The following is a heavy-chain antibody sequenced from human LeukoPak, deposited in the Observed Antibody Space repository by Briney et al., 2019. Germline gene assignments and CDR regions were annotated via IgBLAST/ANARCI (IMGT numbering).Heavy chain of an antibody. CDR1: GFTFTSYD. CDR2: MNPNNGNT. J-gene: IGHJ4*02. Sequence: ASVKVSCKASGFTFTSYDINWVRQASGQGLEWMGWMNPNNGNTGYAQKFQGRVTMTRDTSISTAYMELRGLRSEDTAVYYCAFEVDTTKKFDYWGPGTVVTVSS. D-gene: IGHD2-21*01. CDR3: AFEVDTTKKFDY. V-gene: IGHV1-8*01.